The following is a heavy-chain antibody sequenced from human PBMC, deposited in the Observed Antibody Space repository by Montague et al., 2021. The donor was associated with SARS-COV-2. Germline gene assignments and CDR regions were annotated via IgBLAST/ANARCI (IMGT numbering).Heavy chain of an antibody. V-gene: IGHV4-31*03. J-gene: IGHJ6*03. CDR2: IYYSGST. CDR3: ASTYGGNLGYFYYYMDF. D-gene: IGHD4-23*01. CDR1: GGSISSGGYY. Sequence: TLSLTCTVSGGSISSGGYYWSWIRQPPGKGLEWIGYIYYSGSTYYNPSLKSRVTISVDTSKNQFSLKLSSVTAADTAVYYCASTYGGNLGYFYYYMDFWGKGTTVTVSS.